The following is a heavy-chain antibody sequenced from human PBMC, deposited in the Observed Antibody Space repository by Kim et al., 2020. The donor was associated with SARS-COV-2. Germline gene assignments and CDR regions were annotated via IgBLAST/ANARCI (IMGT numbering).Heavy chain of an antibody. J-gene: IGHJ4*02. CDR1: GFTFSSYA. V-gene: IGHV3-30*04. CDR2: ISYDGSNK. Sequence: GGSLRLSCAASGFTFSSYAMHWVRQAPGKGLEWVAVISYDGSNKYYADSVKGRFTISRDNSKNTLYLQMNSLRAEDTAVYYCARDFAKMAHYFDYWGQGT. CDR3: ARDFAKMAHYFDY. D-gene: IGHD5-12*01.